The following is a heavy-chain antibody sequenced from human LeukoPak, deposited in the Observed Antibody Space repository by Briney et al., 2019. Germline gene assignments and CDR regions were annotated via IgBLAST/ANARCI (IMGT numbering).Heavy chain of an antibody. J-gene: IGHJ4*02. CDR1: GYTFTSYD. Sequence: AASVKVSCKASGYTFTSYDINWVRQATGRGLEWMGWMNPNSGNTGYAQKFQGRVTMTRNTSISTAYMELSSLRSEDTAVYYCARVILGGYESYDFWSGYHPMGYWGQGTLVTVSS. V-gene: IGHV1-8*01. CDR3: ARVILGGYESYDFWSGYHPMGY. D-gene: IGHD3-3*01. CDR2: MNPNSGNT.